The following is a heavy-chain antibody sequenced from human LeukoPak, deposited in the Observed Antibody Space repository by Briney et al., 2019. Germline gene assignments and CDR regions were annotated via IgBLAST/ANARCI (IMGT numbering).Heavy chain of an antibody. D-gene: IGHD6-13*01. CDR2: TYYRSKWYN. CDR3: SSSSEDGMDV. J-gene: IGHJ6*02. CDR1: GDSVSSNSAA. V-gene: IGHV6-1*01. Sequence: SGPGLVKSSQTLSLTCAISGDSVSSNSAAWNWIRQSPSRGLEWLGRTYYRSKWYNDYAVSVKSRIIINPDTSKNHFSLQLNSVTPEDTAVYYCSSSSEDGMDVWGQGTTVTVSS.